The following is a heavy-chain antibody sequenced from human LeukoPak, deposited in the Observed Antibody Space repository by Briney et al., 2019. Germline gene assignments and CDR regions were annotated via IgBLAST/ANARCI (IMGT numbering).Heavy chain of an antibody. D-gene: IGHD1-26*01. Sequence: SETLSLTCSVSGGSISSYYWNWIRQPPGKGLEWIGYVFHTGSTNYNPSLKSRVTISVDTSKNQFSLKLSSVTAADTAVYYCARDRGSQPFIDYWGQGTLVTVSS. J-gene: IGHJ4*02. V-gene: IGHV4-59*01. CDR3: ARDRGSQPFIDY. CDR1: GGSISSYY. CDR2: VFHTGST.